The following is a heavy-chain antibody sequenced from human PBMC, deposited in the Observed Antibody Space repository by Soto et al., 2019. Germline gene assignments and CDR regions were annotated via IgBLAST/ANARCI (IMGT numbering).Heavy chain of an antibody. CDR3: ARLLGGYDDYGGWFAP. J-gene: IGHJ5*02. D-gene: IGHD4-17*01. Sequence: QVHLVESGPGLVKPSETLSLTCTISGGSISPYSWTWIRQSPGKGLEWIGYVSHSGRTFYTPSLKSRLTMSLDTSRSQFSLRLKSVSAADTAVYYWARLLGGYDDYGGWFAPWGQGTLVTVSS. CDR1: GGSISPYS. CDR2: VSHSGRT. V-gene: IGHV4-59*01.